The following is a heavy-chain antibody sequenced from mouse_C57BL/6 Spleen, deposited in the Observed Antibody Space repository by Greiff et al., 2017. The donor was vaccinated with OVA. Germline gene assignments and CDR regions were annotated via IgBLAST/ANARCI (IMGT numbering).Heavy chain of an antibody. CDR2: IDPEDGET. Sequence: VQLKQSGAELVKPGASVKLSCTASGFNIKDYYMHWVKQRTEQGLEWIGRIDPEDGETKYAPKFQGKATITADTSSNTAYLQLSSLTSEDTAVYYCARSPITTVVPWYFDVWGTGTTVTVSS. CDR3: ARSPITTVVPWYFDV. J-gene: IGHJ1*03. CDR1: GFNIKDYY. V-gene: IGHV14-2*01. D-gene: IGHD1-1*01.